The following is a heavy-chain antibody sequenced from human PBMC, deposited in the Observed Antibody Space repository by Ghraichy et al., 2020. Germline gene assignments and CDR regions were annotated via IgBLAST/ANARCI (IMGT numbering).Heavy chain of an antibody. D-gene: IGHD5-12*01. J-gene: IGHJ4*02. CDR3: ATGYSGYSSYFDY. Sequence: SESLSLTCTVSGGSISSGDYYWSWIRQPPGKGLEWIGYIYYSGSTYYNPSLKSRVTISVDTSKNQFSLKLSSVTAADTAVYYCATGYSGYSSYFDYWGQGSXVXXX. V-gene: IGHV4-30-4*01. CDR1: GGSISSGDYY. CDR2: IYYSGST.